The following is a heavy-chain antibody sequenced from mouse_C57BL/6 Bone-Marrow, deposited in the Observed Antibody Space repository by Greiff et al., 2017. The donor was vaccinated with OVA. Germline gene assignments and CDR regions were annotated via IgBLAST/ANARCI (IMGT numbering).Heavy chain of an antibody. Sequence: VQLQQPGAELVKPGASVKMSCKASGYTFTSYWITWVKQRPGQGLEWIGDLYPGSGSTNYNEKFKSKATLTVDTSSSTAYMQLGSLTSEDSAVYYCARQGYGDYWGKGTTLTVAS. CDR2: LYPGSGST. V-gene: IGHV1-55*01. D-gene: IGHD2-2*01. CDR3: ARQGYGDY. J-gene: IGHJ2*01. CDR1: GYTFTSYW.